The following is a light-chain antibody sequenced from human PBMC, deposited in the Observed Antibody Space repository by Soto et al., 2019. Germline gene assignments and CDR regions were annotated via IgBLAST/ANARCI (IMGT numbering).Light chain of an antibody. CDR1: QSVSSSY. CDR3: QQYDTLPPYT. V-gene: IGKV3-20*01. Sequence: TQSPGTLCLSPGERATLSCRASQSVSSSYLAWYQQKPGQAPRLLIYGASSRATGIPSRFSGSGSGTDFTFTISNLQPEDIATYYCQQYDTLPPYTFGQGTKVDIK. CDR2: GAS. J-gene: IGKJ2*01.